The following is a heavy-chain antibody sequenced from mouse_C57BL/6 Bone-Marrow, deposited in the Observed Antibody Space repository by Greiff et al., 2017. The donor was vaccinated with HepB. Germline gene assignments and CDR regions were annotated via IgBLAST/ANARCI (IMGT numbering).Heavy chain of an antibody. CDR1: GFNIKNTY. D-gene: IGHD3-2*02. V-gene: IGHV14-3*01. CDR3: ASPDSSGYLNFDY. J-gene: IGHJ2*01. Sequence: EVNVVESVAELVRPGASVKLSCTASGFNIKNTYMHWVKQRPEQGLEWIGRIDPATGNTKYAPKFQGKATITADTSSNTAYLQLSSLTSEDTAIYYCASPDSSGYLNFDYWGQGTTLTVSS. CDR2: IDPATGNT.